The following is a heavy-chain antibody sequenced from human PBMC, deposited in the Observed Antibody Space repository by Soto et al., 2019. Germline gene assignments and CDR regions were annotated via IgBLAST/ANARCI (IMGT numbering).Heavy chain of an antibody. Sequence: ASVKVSCKASGGTFSSYAISWVRQAPGQGLGWMGGIIPIFGTANYAQKFQGRVTITADESTSTAYMELSSLRSEDTAVYYCARGLEDYYDSSGPFDYWGQGTLVTVSS. CDR1: GGTFSSYA. D-gene: IGHD3-22*01. J-gene: IGHJ4*02. CDR3: ARGLEDYYDSSGPFDY. V-gene: IGHV1-69*13. CDR2: IIPIFGTA.